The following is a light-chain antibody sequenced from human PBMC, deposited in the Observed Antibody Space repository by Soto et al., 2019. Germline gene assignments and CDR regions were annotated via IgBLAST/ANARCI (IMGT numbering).Light chain of an antibody. CDR1: QTVNSR. J-gene: IGKJ1*01. Sequence: EICFTQSPASLSSSPWEISALSCVASQTVNSRLAWYQHKPGQAPRLLIYHTSNRATGIPARFSGSGSGTDFTLTISSLEPEDFAVYYCHQRQSWPRTFGQGTKVDIK. CDR3: HQRQSWPRT. CDR2: HTS. V-gene: IGKV3-11*01.